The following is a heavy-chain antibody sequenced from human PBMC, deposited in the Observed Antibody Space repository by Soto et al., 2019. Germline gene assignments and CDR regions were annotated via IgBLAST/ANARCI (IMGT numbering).Heavy chain of an antibody. Sequence: SETLSLTCAFSGGSLSSGGYSLSWIRQPPGKGLEWIGYIYHSGSTYYNPSLKSRVTISVDRSKNQFSLKLSSVTAADTAVYYCARVRAVKPHRWFDPWGQGTLVTVSS. D-gene: IGHD1-26*01. V-gene: IGHV4-30-2*01. J-gene: IGHJ5*02. CDR2: IYHSGST. CDR1: GGSLSSGGYS. CDR3: ARVRAVKPHRWFDP.